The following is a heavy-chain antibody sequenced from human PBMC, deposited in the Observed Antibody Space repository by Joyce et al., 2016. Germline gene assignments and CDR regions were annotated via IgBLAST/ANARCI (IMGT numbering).Heavy chain of an antibody. CDR2: INPDGSRT. Sequence: EVPPVESGGGLVQPGGSLRLSCADSGFTFSNYWMNWGRQTTGKGLVWVSRINPDGSRTDSAESVKGRFTIARDNARNTLYLQMNSLRAEDTAVYYCARDMTGNRDYWGQGILVTVSS. CDR1: GFTFSNYW. CDR3: ARDMTGNRDY. D-gene: IGHD2/OR15-2a*01. J-gene: IGHJ4*02. V-gene: IGHV3-74*01.